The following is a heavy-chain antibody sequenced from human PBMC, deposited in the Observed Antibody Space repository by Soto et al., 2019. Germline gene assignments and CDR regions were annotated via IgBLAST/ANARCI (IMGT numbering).Heavy chain of an antibody. CDR1: GYTFTSYY. D-gene: IGHD6-19*01. V-gene: IGHV1-46*01. Sequence: RASVKVSCKASGYTFTSYYMHWVRRAPGQGLEWMGIINPSGGSTSYAQKFQGRVTMTRDTSTSTVYMELSSLRSEDTAVYYCARGREQWLVQPLAEYFQHWGQGTLVTVSS. J-gene: IGHJ1*01. CDR3: ARGREQWLVQPLAEYFQH. CDR2: INPSGGST.